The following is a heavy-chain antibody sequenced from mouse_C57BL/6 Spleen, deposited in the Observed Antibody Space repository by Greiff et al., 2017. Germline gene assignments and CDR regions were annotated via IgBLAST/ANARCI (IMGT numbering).Heavy chain of an antibody. D-gene: IGHD1-1*01. Sequence: EVKLMESGPELVKPGASVKISCKASGYSFTDYNMNWVKQSNGKSLEWIGVINPNYGTTSYNQKFKGKATLTVDQSSSTAYMQLNSLTSEDSAVYYCARDYYGSSSYFAYWGQGTLVTVSA. J-gene: IGHJ3*01. CDR3: ARDYYGSSSYFAY. CDR2: INPNYGTT. CDR1: GYSFTDYN. V-gene: IGHV1-39*01.